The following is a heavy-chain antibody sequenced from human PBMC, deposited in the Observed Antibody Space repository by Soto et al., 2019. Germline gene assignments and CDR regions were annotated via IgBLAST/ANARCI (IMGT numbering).Heavy chain of an antibody. Sequence: EVQLLESGGGLVQPGGSLRLSCAASGFTFSSYAMSWVRQAPGKGLEWVSAISGSGGSTYYADSVKGRFTISRDNSKKLXYLQMNGLRAEDTAVYYCAKDRKADYGYYVGACDIWGQGTMVTVSS. V-gene: IGHV3-23*01. CDR2: ISGSGGST. J-gene: IGHJ3*02. CDR1: GFTFSSYA. D-gene: IGHD4-17*01. CDR3: AKDRKADYGYYVGACDI.